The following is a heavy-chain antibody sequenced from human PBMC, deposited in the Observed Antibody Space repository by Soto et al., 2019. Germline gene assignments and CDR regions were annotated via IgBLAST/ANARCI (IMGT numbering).Heavy chain of an antibody. Sequence: QVQLQQWGAGLLKPSETLSLTCAVYGGSFSGYYWSWIRQPPGKGREWIGEINNSGSTNYNPSLKSRVTISVDTSKNQFSLKLSSVTAADTAVYYCARAPAGWERRRGNFDYWGQGTLVTVSS. CDR2: INNSGST. CDR3: ARAPAGWERRRGNFDY. J-gene: IGHJ4*02. CDR1: GGSFSGYY. D-gene: IGHD1-1*01. V-gene: IGHV4-34*01.